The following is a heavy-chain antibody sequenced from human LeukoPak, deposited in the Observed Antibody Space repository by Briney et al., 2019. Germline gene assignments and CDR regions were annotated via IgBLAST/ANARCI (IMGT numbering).Heavy chain of an antibody. CDR2: FSYSGST. D-gene: IGHD3-10*01. CDR3: ARGNSMVSFLYY. V-gene: IGHV4-39*01. Sequence: SETLSLTCTVSGGSISSRPYYWGWIRQPPGKGLEWLGSFSYSGSTYYKPSLKSRVTISVDTSKNQFSLKLSSMTAADTAVYYCARGNSMVSFLYYWGQGTLVTVSS. J-gene: IGHJ4*02. CDR1: GGSISSRPYY.